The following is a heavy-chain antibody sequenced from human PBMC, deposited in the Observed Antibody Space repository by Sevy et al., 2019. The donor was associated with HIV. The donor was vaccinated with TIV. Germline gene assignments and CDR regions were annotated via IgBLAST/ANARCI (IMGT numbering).Heavy chain of an antibody. CDR1: GFTFSSYA. J-gene: IGHJ6*02. D-gene: IGHD3-22*01. Sequence: GGSLRLSCAASGFTFSSYAMSWVRQAPGKGLEWVSAISGSGGSTYYADSVKGRFTISRDNSKNTLYLQMNSLRAEDTXVYYCAGYDSSGYYYNSYYYYYGMDVWGQGTTVTVSS. CDR2: ISGSGGST. V-gene: IGHV3-23*01. CDR3: AGYDSSGYYYNSYYYYYGMDV.